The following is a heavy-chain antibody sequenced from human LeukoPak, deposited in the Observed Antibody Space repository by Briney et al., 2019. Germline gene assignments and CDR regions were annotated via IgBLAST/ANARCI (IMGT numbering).Heavy chain of an antibody. Sequence: GGSLRLSCAASGFTFGSYWMHWVRQVPGKGLVCVSRIKGDGTSIMYADSVKGRFTISRDNAKNTLWLQMNSLRAEDTAVYYCATDLDYGGYSHFDFWGQGTLVTVSS. D-gene: IGHD4-23*01. CDR1: GFTFGSYW. J-gene: IGHJ4*02. CDR2: IKGDGTSI. CDR3: ATDLDYGGYSHFDF. V-gene: IGHV3-74*03.